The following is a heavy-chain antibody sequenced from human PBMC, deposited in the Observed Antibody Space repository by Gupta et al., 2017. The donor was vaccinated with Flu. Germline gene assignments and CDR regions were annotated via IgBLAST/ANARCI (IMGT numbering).Heavy chain of an antibody. V-gene: IGHV1-69*06. CDR1: GGIFNSYG. J-gene: IGHJ4*02. CDR2: IVAIFGTT. Sequence: QVQLVQSGAEVKKPGSSVKVSCKASGGIFNSYGISWVRQAPGQGLEWMGGIVAIFGTTTYAQKFQGRVTITADKSTTTAYMELSSLTSEDTAVYYCARSGSYYPDHFAGWGQGTLVTVSS. CDR3: ARSGSYYPDHFAG. D-gene: IGHD1-26*01.